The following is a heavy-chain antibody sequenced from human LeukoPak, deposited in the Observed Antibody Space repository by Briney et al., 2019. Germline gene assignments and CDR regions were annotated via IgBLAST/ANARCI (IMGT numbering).Heavy chain of an antibody. Sequence: GGSLRLSCAASGFTFSSYSMNWVRQAPGKGLEWVSYISSSSSTIYYADSVKGRFTISRDNARNSLYLQMNSLRAEDTAVYYCARDQPGIAVAGTGDYWGQGTLVTVSS. D-gene: IGHD6-19*01. J-gene: IGHJ4*02. CDR1: GFTFSSYS. V-gene: IGHV3-48*04. CDR3: ARDQPGIAVAGTGDY. CDR2: ISSSSSTI.